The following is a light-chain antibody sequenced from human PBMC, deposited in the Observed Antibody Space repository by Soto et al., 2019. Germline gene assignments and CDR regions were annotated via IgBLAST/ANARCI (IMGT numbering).Light chain of an antibody. CDR1: SSDVGSYKF. CDR2: EVT. Sequence: QSALTQPASVSGSPGQSITISCTGTSSDVGSYKFVSWHQQHPGQAPKLMIYEVTKRPSGVSNRFSGSKSGNTASLTISGLLAEDEADYYCCSYAGRSTFVFGGGTKVTVL. V-gene: IGLV2-23*02. CDR3: CSYAGRSTFV. J-gene: IGLJ2*01.